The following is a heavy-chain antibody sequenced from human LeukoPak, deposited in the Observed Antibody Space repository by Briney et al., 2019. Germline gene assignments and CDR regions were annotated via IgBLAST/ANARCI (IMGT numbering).Heavy chain of an antibody. J-gene: IGHJ4*02. CDR1: GYTFTSYY. CDR3: ATDLWRYSGYDHPAGY. Sequence: GASVKVSCKASGYTFTSYYMHWVRQAPGKGLEWMGGFDPEDGETIYAQKFQGRVTMTEDTSTDTAYMELSSLGSEDTAVYYCATDLWRYSGYDHPAGYWGQGTLVTVSP. CDR2: FDPEDGET. V-gene: IGHV1-24*01. D-gene: IGHD5-12*01.